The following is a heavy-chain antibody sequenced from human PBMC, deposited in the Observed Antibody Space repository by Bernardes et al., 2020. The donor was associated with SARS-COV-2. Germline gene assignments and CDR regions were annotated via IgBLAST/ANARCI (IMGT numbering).Heavy chain of an antibody. CDR3: TRVKSSWGSAFTPFEY. CDR1: GFSFSSYW. J-gene: IGHJ4*02. Sequence: GGSLRLSCAASGFSFSSYWMHWVRQAPGKGLVWVSRIHSDGSSTAYADSVKGRFTVSRDNAKNTLYLQMSSLRSEDTAVYYCTRVKSSWGSAFTPFEYWGQGTLVTVSS. CDR2: IHSDGSST. V-gene: IGHV3-74*01. D-gene: IGHD3-16*02.